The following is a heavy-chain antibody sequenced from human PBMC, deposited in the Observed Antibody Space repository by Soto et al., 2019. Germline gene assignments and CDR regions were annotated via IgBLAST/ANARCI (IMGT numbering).Heavy chain of an antibody. V-gene: IGHV3-23*01. Sequence: PGGSLILSCAASGFTFSRYFMSWVRQAPGKGLEWVSVISGSGNSTYYADSVKGRFTISRDNSKNTLYLQMNSLRAEDTALYYCAKRVEWLFNDYWGQGILVTVSS. D-gene: IGHD3-3*01. CDR1: GFTFSRYF. CDR3: AKRVEWLFNDY. CDR2: ISGSGNST. J-gene: IGHJ4*02.